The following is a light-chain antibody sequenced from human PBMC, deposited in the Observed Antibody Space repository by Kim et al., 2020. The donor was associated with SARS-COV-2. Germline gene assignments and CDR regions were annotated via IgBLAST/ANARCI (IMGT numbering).Light chain of an antibody. CDR3: CSYRRPDSIEV. Sequence: QSALAQPASVSGSPGQSITISCTGTSNDIGNSYYVSWYQQHPNTAPKLILYEVKYRPSGVSDRFSGSKSGNTASLIISGLRAEDEAEYYCCSYRRPDSIEVFGTGTKVTVL. V-gene: IGLV2-14*03. J-gene: IGLJ1*01. CDR2: EVK. CDR1: SNDIGNSYY.